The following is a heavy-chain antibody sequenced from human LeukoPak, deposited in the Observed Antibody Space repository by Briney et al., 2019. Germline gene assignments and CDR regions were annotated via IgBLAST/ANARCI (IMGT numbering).Heavy chain of an antibody. CDR2: ISAGGNT. D-gene: IGHD4-17*01. V-gene: IGHV3-23*01. CDR1: GFTFSSYA. CDR3: ANLLKDYGDYEYYFDY. Sequence: GGSLRLSCAASGFTFSSYAMSWVRQAPGKGLEWVSTISAGGNTYYADSVKGRFTISRDNSKNTLYLQMNSLRAGDTAIYYCANLLKDYGDYEYYFDYWGQGTLVTVSS. J-gene: IGHJ4*02.